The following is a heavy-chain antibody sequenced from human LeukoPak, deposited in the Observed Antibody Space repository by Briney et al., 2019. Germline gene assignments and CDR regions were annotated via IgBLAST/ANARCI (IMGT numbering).Heavy chain of an antibody. D-gene: IGHD3-10*01. J-gene: IGHJ5*02. V-gene: IGHV3-11*06. CDR1: GFIFSDYY. CDR3: ARIYGSGSYHPFDP. CDR2: ISSSSSYT. Sequence: GGSLRLSCAASGFIFSDYYMSWIRQAPGKGLEWVSYISSSSSYTNYADSVKGRFTISRDNAKNSLYLQMNSLRAEDTAVYYCARIYGSGSYHPFDPWGQGTLVTVSS.